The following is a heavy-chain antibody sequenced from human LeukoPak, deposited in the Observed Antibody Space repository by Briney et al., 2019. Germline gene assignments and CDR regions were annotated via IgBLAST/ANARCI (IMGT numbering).Heavy chain of an antibody. D-gene: IGHD3-22*01. J-gene: IGHJ4*02. CDR2: NGGSSGST. Sequence: GGSLRLSCAASGFTFSSYAMSWVRQAPGKGLEWVSANGGSSGSTYYTDSLKGRFTISRDNSKNTLYLQINSLRDEDTAVYYCAKNSGSTGYSPLDSWGQGTLVTVSS. CDR1: GFTFSSYA. V-gene: IGHV3-23*01. CDR3: AKNSGSTGYSPLDS.